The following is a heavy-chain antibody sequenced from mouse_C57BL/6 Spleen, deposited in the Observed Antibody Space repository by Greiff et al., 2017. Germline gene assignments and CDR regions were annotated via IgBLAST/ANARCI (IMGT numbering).Heavy chain of an antibody. CDR3: ARLLLRPFDY. J-gene: IGHJ2*01. Sequence: VQLQQSGPELVQPGASVKISCKASGYAFSSSWMNWVKQRPGKGLEWIGRIYPGDGDTNYNGKFKGKATLTADKSSSTAYMQLSSLTSEDSAVYFCARLLLRPFDYWGQGTTLTVSS. CDR1: GYAFSSSW. V-gene: IGHV1-82*01. D-gene: IGHD1-1*01. CDR2: IYPGDGDT.